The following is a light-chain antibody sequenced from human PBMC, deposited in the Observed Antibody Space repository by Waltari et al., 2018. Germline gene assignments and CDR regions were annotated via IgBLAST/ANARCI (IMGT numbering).Light chain of an antibody. CDR2: NDS. CDR3: QVWDSSRAHVL. Sequence: SYVLTQAPSVSVAPGQTARITGGGIDIGYKSVHWYQQKPGQAPGLVVDNDSDRPSGIPMRFPGSNSGDTATLPISRVEAGDEADYYCQVWDSSRAHVLFGGGTKVTVL. V-gene: IGLV3-21*02. J-gene: IGLJ3*02. CDR1: DIGYKS.